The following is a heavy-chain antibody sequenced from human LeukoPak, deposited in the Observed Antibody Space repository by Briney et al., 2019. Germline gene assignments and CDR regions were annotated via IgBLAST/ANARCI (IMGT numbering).Heavy chain of an antibody. CDR3: ARALRARYFDL. CDR1: GGSITTSRYY. V-gene: IGHV4-39*01. CDR2: IYYSGST. Sequence: SETLSLTCTVSGGSITTSRYYWGWIRQPPGKGLEWIGIIYYSGSTYYNPSLKGRVTISVDTSKNQFSLKLSSVTAADTAVYYCARALRARYFDLWGRGTLVTVSS. J-gene: IGHJ2*01.